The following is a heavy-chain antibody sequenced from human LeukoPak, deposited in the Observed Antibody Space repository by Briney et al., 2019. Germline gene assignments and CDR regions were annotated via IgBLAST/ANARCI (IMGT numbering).Heavy chain of an antibody. V-gene: IGHV1-3*01. Sequence: KFQGRVTITRDTSARTAYMELSSLRSEDTAVYYCARARPTGSGYYYFDYWGQGTLVTVSS. CDR3: ARARPTGSGYYYFDY. D-gene: IGHD3-22*01. J-gene: IGHJ4*02.